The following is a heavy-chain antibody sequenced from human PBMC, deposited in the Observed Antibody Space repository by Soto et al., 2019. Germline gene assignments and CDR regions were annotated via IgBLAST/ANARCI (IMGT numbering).Heavy chain of an antibody. CDR1: GGSISSYY. CDR3: ARVKWGLYYYMDV. D-gene: IGHD7-27*01. CDR2: IYYSGST. V-gene: IGHV4-59*01. J-gene: IGHJ6*03. Sequence: QVPLQESGPGLVKPSETLSLTCTVSGGSISSYYWSWIRQPPGKGLEWIGYIYYSGSTNYNPSLKSRVTISVDTSKNQFSLKLSSVTAADTAVYYCARVKWGLYYYMDVWGKGTTVTVSS.